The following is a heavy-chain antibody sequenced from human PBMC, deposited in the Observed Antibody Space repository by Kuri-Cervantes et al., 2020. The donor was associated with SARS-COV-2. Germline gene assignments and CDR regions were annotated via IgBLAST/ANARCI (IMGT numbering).Heavy chain of an antibody. D-gene: IGHD3-22*01. Sequence: GSLRLSCTVSGGSISSHYWSWIRQPPGKGLEWIGYIYYSGSTNYNPSLKSRVTMSVDTSKNQFSLKLSSVTAADTAVYYCARAYYDSSGYYPMGAFDIWGQGTMVTVSS. CDR3: ARAYYDSSGYYPMGAFDI. CDR1: GGSISSHY. J-gene: IGHJ3*02. CDR2: IYYSGST. V-gene: IGHV4-59*11.